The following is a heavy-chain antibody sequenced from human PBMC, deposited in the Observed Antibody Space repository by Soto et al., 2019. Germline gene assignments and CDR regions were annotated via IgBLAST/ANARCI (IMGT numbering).Heavy chain of an antibody. CDR3: ARVPDFITIFGVVIGGAFDI. J-gene: IGHJ3*02. CDR2: ISAYNGNT. D-gene: IGHD3-3*01. CDR1: GYTFTSYG. V-gene: IGHV1-18*01. Sequence: QVQLVQSGAEVKKPGASVKVSCKASGYTFTSYGISWVRQAPGQGLECMGWISAYNGNTNYAQKLQGRVTMTTDTSTSTAYMELRSLRSDDTAVYYCARVPDFITIFGVVIGGAFDIWGQGTMVTVSS.